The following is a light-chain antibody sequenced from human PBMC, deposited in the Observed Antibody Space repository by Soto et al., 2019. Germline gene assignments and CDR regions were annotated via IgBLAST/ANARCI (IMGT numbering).Light chain of an antibody. CDR1: SSDVGGYNY. Sequence: QSALTQPPSASGSPGQSVTISCTGTSSDVGGYNYVSWYQQHPGNAPKLMIYEVSKRPSGVPDRFSGSKSGNTASLTVSGLQAEDEADYYCSSYAGSNILFGGGTKLTVL. J-gene: IGLJ2*01. CDR3: SSYAGSNIL. CDR2: EVS. V-gene: IGLV2-8*01.